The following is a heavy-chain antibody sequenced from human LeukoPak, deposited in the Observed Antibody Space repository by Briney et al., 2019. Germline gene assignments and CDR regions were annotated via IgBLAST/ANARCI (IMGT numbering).Heavy chain of an antibody. CDR1: GYTFTGYY. CDR2: ISAYNGNT. D-gene: IGHD5-12*01. J-gene: IGHJ4*02. CDR3: ARRVATIRGVDYFDY. Sequence: ASVKVSCKASGYTFTGYYMHWVRQAPGQGLEWMGWISAYNGNTNYAQKLQGRVTMTTDTSTSTAYMELRSLRSDDTAVYYCARRVATIRGVDYFDYWGQGTLVTVSS. V-gene: IGHV1-18*04.